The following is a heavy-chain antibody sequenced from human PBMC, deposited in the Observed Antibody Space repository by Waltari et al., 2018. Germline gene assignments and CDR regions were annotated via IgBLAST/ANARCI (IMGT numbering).Heavy chain of an antibody. J-gene: IGHJ5*02. CDR3: ARDPRLDCSSTSCYTGWFDP. V-gene: IGHV4-4*07. CDR2: SYTSGST. CDR1: GGSISSYY. Sequence: QVQLQESGPGLVKPSETLSLTCTVSGGSISSYYWTWIRQPAGTGRERMGRSYTSGSTNYNPSLKSRVTMSVDTSKNQFSLKLSSVTAADTAVYYCARDPRLDCSSTSCYTGWFDPWGQGTLVTVSS. D-gene: IGHD2-2*02.